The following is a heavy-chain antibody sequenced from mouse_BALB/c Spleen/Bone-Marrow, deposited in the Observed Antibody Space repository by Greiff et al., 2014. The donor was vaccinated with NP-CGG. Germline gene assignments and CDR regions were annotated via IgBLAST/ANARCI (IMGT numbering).Heavy chain of an antibody. CDR1: GYTFSGYW. Sequence: QVQLQQSGAELMKPGASVKISCKATGYTFSGYWIEWVRQRPGHGLEWIGEILPGSGSTNYNENFKGKATFTADTSSNTAYMQLSSLTSEDSAVYYCARSRDGYYGFAYWGQGTLVTVSA. CDR2: ILPGSGST. D-gene: IGHD2-3*01. CDR3: ARSRDGYYGFAY. V-gene: IGHV1-9*01. J-gene: IGHJ3*01.